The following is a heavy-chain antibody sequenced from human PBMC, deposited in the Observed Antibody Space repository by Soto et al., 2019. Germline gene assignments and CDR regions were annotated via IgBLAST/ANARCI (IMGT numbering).Heavy chain of an antibody. J-gene: IGHJ4*02. CDR2: ISSTTNYI. CDR3: ARESEDLTSNFDY. CDR1: GFTFTRYS. V-gene: IGHV3-21*06. Sequence: PGESLRLSCAASGFTFTRYSMNWVRQAPGKGLEWASSISSTTNYIYYGDSMKGRFTISRDNAKNSLYLEVNSLRAEDTAVYYCARESEDLTSNFDYWGQGTLVTVSS.